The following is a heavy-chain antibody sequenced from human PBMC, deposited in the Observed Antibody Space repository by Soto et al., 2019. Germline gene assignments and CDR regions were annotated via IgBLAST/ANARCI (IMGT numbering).Heavy chain of an antibody. J-gene: IGHJ6*03. Sequence: EVQLVESGGGLVQPGGSLRLSCAASGFTFSSHWMHWVRQAPGKGLVWVSRINRDGSNTSYADSVKGRSTISRDNAKNTLYLEMHSLRAEDTAVYYCERDNYDFWSGVFYYYIDVWGKGTTVTVSS. D-gene: IGHD3-3*01. V-gene: IGHV3-74*01. CDR3: ERDNYDFWSGVFYYYIDV. CDR2: INRDGSNT. CDR1: GFTFSSHW.